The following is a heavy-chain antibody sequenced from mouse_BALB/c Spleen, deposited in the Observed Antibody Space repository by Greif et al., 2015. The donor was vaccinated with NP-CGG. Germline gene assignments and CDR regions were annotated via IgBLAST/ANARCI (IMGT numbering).Heavy chain of an antibody. CDR3: ARSGSYYDYDEAWFAY. V-gene: IGHV1S41*01. CDR2: IAPGSGST. J-gene: IGHJ3*01. CDR1: GYTFTSYW. D-gene: IGHD2-4*01. Sequence: DLVKPGASVKLSCKASGYTFTSYWINWIKQRPGQGLEWIGRIAPGSGSTYYNEMFKGKATLTVDTSSGTAYIQLSSLSSEDSAVYFCARSGSYYDYDEAWFAYWGQGTLVTVSA.